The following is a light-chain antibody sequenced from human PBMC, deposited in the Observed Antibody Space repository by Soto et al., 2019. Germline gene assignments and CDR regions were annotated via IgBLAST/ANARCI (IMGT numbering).Light chain of an antibody. CDR2: VAS. Sequence: DIQITQSPAVLSASVVDRVTITFRASQSVGRFLNWYQQKPGKAPTVLINVASTLRSGVPSRFSGSGSGTDFNLTINSLQPEDFATYFCQQSFTTPLTFGGGTKVDIK. V-gene: IGKV1-39*01. CDR1: QSVGRF. CDR3: QQSFTTPLT. J-gene: IGKJ4*01.